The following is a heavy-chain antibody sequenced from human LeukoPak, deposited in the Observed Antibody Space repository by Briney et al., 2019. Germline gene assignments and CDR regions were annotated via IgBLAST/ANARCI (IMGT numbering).Heavy chain of an antibody. CDR3: AKPTHGYSSSWFSLGY. CDR2: ISSSSSYI. CDR1: GFTFSSYS. D-gene: IGHD6-13*01. V-gene: IGHV3-21*01. Sequence: PGGSLRLSCAASGFTFSSYSMNWVRQAPGKGLEWVSSISSSSSYIYYADSVKGRFTISRDNAKNSLYLQMNSLRAEDTAVYYCAKPTHGYSSSWFSLGYWGQGTLVTVSS. J-gene: IGHJ4*02.